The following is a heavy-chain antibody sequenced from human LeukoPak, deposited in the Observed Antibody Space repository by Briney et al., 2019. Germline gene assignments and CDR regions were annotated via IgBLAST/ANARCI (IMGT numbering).Heavy chain of an antibody. D-gene: IGHD3-3*01. CDR3: ARDDGYDFWSGYYNDHYYYYGMDV. CDR1: GFTFSDYY. J-gene: IGHJ6*02. V-gene: IGHV3-11*06. CDR2: ISSSSSYT. Sequence: GGSLSLSCAASGFTFSDYYMSWIRQAPGKGLEWVSYISSSSSYTNYADSVKGRFTISRDNAKNSLYLQMNSLRAEDTAVYYCARDDGYDFWSGYYNDHYYYYGMDVWGQGTTVTVSS.